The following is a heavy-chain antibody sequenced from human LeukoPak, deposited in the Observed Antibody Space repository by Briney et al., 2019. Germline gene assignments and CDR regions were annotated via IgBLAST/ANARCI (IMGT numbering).Heavy chain of an antibody. CDR1: GFTFSSYS. J-gene: IGHJ3*02. D-gene: IGHD4-17*01. CDR2: ISSSSSYI. Sequence: GGSLRLSCAASGFTFSSYSMNWVRQAPGKGLEWVSSISSSSSYIYYADSVKGRFTISRDNAKNSLYLQMNSLRAEDTAVYYCARDQHGDTAEDAFDIRGQGTMVTVSS. CDR3: ARDQHGDTAEDAFDI. V-gene: IGHV3-21*01.